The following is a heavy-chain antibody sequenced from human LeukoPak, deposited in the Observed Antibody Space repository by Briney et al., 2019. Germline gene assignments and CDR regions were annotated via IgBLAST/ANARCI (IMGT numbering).Heavy chain of an antibody. Sequence: SQTLSLTCTVSGGSISSGGYYWSWIRQHPGKGLEWIGYIYYSGSTYYNPSLKSRVTISVDTSKNQFSLKLSSVTAAGTAVYYCARANYDFWSGYLLTPNYFDYWGQGTLVTVSS. CDR1: GGSISSGGYY. CDR3: ARANYDFWSGYLLTPNYFDY. D-gene: IGHD3-3*01. CDR2: IYYSGST. V-gene: IGHV4-31*03. J-gene: IGHJ4*02.